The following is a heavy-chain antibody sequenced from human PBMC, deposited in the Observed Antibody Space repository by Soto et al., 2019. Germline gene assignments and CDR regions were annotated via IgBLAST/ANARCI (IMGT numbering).Heavy chain of an antibody. Sequence: SETLSLTCSISGDSVSSNSAAWNWIRQSPSRGLEWLGRTYYRSKWYKEYTPSVKSRITINPDTSKNQFSLQLNYVSPEDTAVYYCARTVGWLDPWGQGTLVTVSS. CDR3: ARTVGWLDP. V-gene: IGHV6-1*01. CDR2: TYYRSKWYK. CDR1: GDSVSSNSAA. J-gene: IGHJ5*02. D-gene: IGHD2-15*01.